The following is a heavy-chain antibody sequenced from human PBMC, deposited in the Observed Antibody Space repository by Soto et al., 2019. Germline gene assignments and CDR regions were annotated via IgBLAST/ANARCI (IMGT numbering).Heavy chain of an antibody. J-gene: IGHJ4*02. V-gene: IGHV1-18*01. CDR3: TRGLYDFWSGYHHAPFDY. CDR1: GYTFTSYG. D-gene: IGHD3-3*01. CDR2: ISAYNGNT. Sequence: ASVKVSGKASGYTFTSYGISWVRQAPGQGLEWMGWISAYNGNTNYAQKLQGRVTMTTDTSTSTAYMELRSLRSDDTAVYYCTRGLYDFWSGYHHAPFDYWGQGTLVTVSS.